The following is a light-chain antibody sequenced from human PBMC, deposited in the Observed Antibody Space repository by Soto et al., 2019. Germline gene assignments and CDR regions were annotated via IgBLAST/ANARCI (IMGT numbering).Light chain of an antibody. J-gene: IGKJ2*01. Sequence: EIVLTQSPGTLSLSPGERATLSCRASQSVTSSYLAWYQQKPGQAPRLLIYGASSRATGIPNRFSGSGSGTDFTLTISSLEPEDFAVYYCQQDGSSPRTFGQGTKLEMK. CDR3: QQDGSSPRT. CDR1: QSVTSSY. CDR2: GAS. V-gene: IGKV3-20*01.